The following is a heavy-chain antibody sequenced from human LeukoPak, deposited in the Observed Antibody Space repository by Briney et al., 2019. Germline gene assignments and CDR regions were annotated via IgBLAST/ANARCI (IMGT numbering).Heavy chain of an antibody. CDR3: AREGVDTANWAFLFDY. D-gene: IGHD7-27*01. V-gene: IGHV1-69*13. J-gene: IGHJ4*02. CDR1: GGTFSNYA. Sequence: SVKVSCKASGGTFSNYAISWVRQVPGQGLEWMGGIIPMFGTANYAQKFQGRVTITADESTSTAYMELSSLRSEDTAVYYCAREGVDTANWAFLFDYWGQGTLVTVSS. CDR2: IIPMFGTA.